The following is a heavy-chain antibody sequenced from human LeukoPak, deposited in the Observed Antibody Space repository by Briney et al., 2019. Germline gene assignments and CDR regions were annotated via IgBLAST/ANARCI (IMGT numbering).Heavy chain of an antibody. CDR2: ISAYNGNT. CDR1: GYTFTSYG. Sequence: ASVKVSCTASGYTFTSYGISWVRQAPGQGLEWMGWISAYNGNTNYAQKLQGRVTMTTDTSTSTAYMELRSLRSDDTAVYYCARVAYDFWSGYYNSFDYWGQGTLVTVSS. D-gene: IGHD3-3*01. V-gene: IGHV1-18*01. CDR3: ARVAYDFWSGYYNSFDY. J-gene: IGHJ4*02.